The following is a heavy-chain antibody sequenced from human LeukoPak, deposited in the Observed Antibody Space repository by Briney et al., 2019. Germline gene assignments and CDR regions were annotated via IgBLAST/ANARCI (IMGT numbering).Heavy chain of an antibody. CDR3: ARDYGGSSPFDY. D-gene: IGHD4-23*01. CDR2: ISSSDSTI. J-gene: IGHJ4*02. V-gene: IGHV3-48*03. Sequence: GGSLRLSCAASGFTFSSYWMSWVRQPPGKGLEWVSYISSSDSTIYYADSVKGRFTISRDNAKNSLYLQMNSLRAEDTAVYYCARDYGGSSPFDYWGQGTLVTVSS. CDR1: GFTFSSYW.